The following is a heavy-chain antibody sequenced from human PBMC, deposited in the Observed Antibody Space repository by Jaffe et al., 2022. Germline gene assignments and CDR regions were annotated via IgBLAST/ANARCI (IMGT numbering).Heavy chain of an antibody. J-gene: IGHJ4*02. CDR1: GFSFGTYS. D-gene: IGHD1-26*01. CDR2: ASGSGGSI. V-gene: IGHV3-23*01. CDR3: AKGVDFFVGSTFDY. Sequence: EVQLLESGGDLVQPGGSLRLSCAASGFSFGTYSMNWVRQVPGKGLDWVSGASGSGGSINYADSVKGRFTMSRDNSKNTVYLQMNSLRAEDTAVYHCAKGVDFFVGSTFDYWGQGVLVTVSS.